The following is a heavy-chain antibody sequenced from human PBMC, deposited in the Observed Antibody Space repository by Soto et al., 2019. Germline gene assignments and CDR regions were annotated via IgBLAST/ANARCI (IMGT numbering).Heavy chain of an antibody. CDR2: IYYSGNT. CDR1: GVSISSGYYY. Sequence: TLCLTCSVSGVSISSGYYYWSWIRQPPGKGLEWIGNIYYSGNTYYNPSLKSRLIISIDTSKKQFSLKVGSVTAADTAVYHCASSSLYGMEVWGQGTKVTVSS. V-gene: IGHV4-30-4*01. J-gene: IGHJ6*02. CDR3: ASSSLYGMEV.